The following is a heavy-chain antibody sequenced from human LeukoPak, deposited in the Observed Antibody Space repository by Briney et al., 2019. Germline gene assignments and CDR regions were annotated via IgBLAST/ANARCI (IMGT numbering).Heavy chain of an antibody. CDR3: ARDRGGYSYGYDAFDI. D-gene: IGHD5-18*01. J-gene: IGHJ3*02. CDR1: GFTFSSYS. Sequence: GGTLRLSCAASGFTFSSYSMNWVRQAPGKGLEWVSSISSSSYIYYADSVKGRFTISRDNAKNSLYLQMNSLRAEDTAVYYCARDRGGYSYGYDAFDIWGQGTMVTVSS. CDR2: ISSSSYI. V-gene: IGHV3-21*01.